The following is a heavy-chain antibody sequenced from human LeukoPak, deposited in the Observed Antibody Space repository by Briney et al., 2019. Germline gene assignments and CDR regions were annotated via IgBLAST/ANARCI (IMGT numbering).Heavy chain of an antibody. Sequence: GGSLRLSCAASGFTFSNYAMHWIRQAPGKGLEWVAVISYDGSNKYYADSVKGRFTISRDNSKNLLYLQMDSLRADDTAVYYCARDSGPADPEAFDIWGQGTMVTVSS. D-gene: IGHD1-14*01. CDR1: GFTFSNYA. J-gene: IGHJ3*02. CDR3: ARDSGPADPEAFDI. CDR2: ISYDGSNK. V-gene: IGHV3-30-3*01.